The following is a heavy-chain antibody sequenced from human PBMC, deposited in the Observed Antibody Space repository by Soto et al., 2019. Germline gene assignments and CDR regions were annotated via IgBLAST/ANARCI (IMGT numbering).Heavy chain of an antibody. CDR3: AGVSIVNKYKWFVV. V-gene: IGHV4-4*09. J-gene: IGHJ5*02. D-gene: IGHD2-15*01. Sequence: QVQLQESGPGLVKPSETLSLTCTVSGGINSRYWSWVRQAPGKGLEWIGYIYDGGYTNYHPSLTSRITLSVDASESQFSLNLRSVPAADTTVYYCAGVSIVNKYKWFVVWGQGILVTVSS. CDR1: GGINSRY. CDR2: IYDGGYT.